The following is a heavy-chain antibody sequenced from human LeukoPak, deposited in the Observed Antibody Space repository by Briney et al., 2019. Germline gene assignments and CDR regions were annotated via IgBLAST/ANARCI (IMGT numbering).Heavy chain of an antibody. CDR2: INPSGGST. CDR3: AKAKQQLVKNYFDY. V-gene: IGHV1-46*01. J-gene: IGHJ4*02. D-gene: IGHD6-13*01. CDR1: GFTFSSYA. Sequence: PGGSLRLSCAASGFTFSSYAMHWVRQAPGQGLEWMGIINPSGGSTSYAQKFQGRVTMTRDTSTSTVYMELSSLRSEDTAVYYCAKAKQQLVKNYFDYWGQGTLVTVSS.